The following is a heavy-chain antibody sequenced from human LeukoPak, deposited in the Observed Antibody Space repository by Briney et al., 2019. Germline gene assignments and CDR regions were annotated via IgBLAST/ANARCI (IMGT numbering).Heavy chain of an antibody. CDR2: ISSGAATI. Sequence: KPGGSLRLSCAASGFTFSTYEMNWVRQAPGKVLEWVSSISSGAATIYYADSVKGRFTVSRDNAKNSLYLQMNSLRAEDTAVYYCARVGVFSSSWLLYWGQGTLVTVSS. J-gene: IGHJ4*02. V-gene: IGHV3-48*03. D-gene: IGHD6-13*01. CDR1: GFTFSTYE. CDR3: ARVGVFSSSWLLY.